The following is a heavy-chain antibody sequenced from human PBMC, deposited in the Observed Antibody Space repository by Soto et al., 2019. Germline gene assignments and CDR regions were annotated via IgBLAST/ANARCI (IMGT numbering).Heavy chain of an antibody. V-gene: IGHV4-59*01. J-gene: IGHJ5*02. CDR1: GGSISSYY. Sequence: SETLSITGTVSGGSISSYYWSWIRQPPGKGLEWIGYIYYIGITNYNPSLKSRVTISVDTSKNQFSLKLGSVTAADTAVYYCARDVSSSWHNWFDPWGQGTLVTVSS. D-gene: IGHD6-13*01. CDR3: ARDVSSSWHNWFDP. CDR2: IYYIGIT.